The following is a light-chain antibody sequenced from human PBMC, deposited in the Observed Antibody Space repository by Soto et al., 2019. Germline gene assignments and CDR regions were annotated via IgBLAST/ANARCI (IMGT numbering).Light chain of an antibody. Sequence: DIVMTQSPDSLALSLGERATINCKSSQSLLDSSNNKNYLAWYQQNPGQPPKLLIYWASTRESGVPDRFSGGGSGKDFTLTIRSLQAEDVAVYYCQQYSSPPPLTFGQGTKLELK. V-gene: IGKV4-1*01. CDR3: QQYSSPPPLT. CDR2: WAS. J-gene: IGKJ2*01. CDR1: QSLLDSSNNKNY.